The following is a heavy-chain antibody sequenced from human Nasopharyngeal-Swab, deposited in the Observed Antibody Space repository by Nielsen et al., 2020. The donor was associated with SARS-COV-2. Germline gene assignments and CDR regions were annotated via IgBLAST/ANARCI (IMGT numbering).Heavy chain of an antibody. CDR3: ARDWSAAGTWYYGMDV. CDR2: TYYRSKWYN. D-gene: IGHD6-13*01. J-gene: IGHJ6*02. V-gene: IGHV6-1*01. CDR1: GASVSSNSAA. Sequence: SETLSLTCAISGASVSSNSAAWNWIRQSPSRGLEWLGRTYYRSKWYNDYAVSVKSRITINPDTSKNQFSLQLNSVTPEDTAVYYCARDWSAAGTWYYGMDVWGQGTTVTVSS.